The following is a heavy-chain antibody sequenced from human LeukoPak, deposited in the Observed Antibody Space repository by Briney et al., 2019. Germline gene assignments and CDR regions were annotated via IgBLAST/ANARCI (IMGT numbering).Heavy chain of an antibody. Sequence: GGSLRLSCAASGFIFSNYAMHWVRQAPGKGLEWVAVISYDGSRKYYADSVKGRFTISRDNSENTVYLQMNSLRAEDTAVYYCASDRTGNYCIDYWGQGTLVTVSS. J-gene: IGHJ4*02. CDR3: ASDRTGNYCIDY. V-gene: IGHV3-30-3*01. CDR1: GFIFSNYA. CDR2: ISYDGSRK. D-gene: IGHD1-26*01.